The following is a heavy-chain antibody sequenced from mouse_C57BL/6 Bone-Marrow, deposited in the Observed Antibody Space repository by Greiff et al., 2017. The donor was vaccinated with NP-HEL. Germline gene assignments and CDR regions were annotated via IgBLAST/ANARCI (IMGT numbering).Heavy chain of an antibody. CDR1: GYTFTSYW. CDR2: IHPSDSDT. CDR3: AISAMVTEDWFAY. D-gene: IGHD2-2*01. V-gene: IGHV1-74*01. Sequence: VHLQQPGAELVKPGASVKVSCKASGYTFTSYWMHWVKQRPGQGLEWIGRIHPSDSDTNYNQKFKGKATLTVDKSSSTAYMQLSSLTSEDSAVYDCAISAMVTEDWFAYWGQGTLVTVSA. J-gene: IGHJ3*01.